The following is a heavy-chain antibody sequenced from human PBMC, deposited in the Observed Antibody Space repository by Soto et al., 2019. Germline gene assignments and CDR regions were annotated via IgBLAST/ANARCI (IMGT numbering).Heavy chain of an antibody. CDR1: GDSVSSNSAA. CDR3: ARAEIWFDY. V-gene: IGHV6-1*01. CDR2: TYDRSKWYN. J-gene: IGHJ4*02. Sequence: SQTLSLTCAISGDSVSSNSAAWNWIRQSPSRGLEWLGRTYDRSKWYNEYAQSVKSRITINPDTSKNQFSLQVNYVTPEDTGVYDCARAEIWFDYWGQGTLGTVAS.